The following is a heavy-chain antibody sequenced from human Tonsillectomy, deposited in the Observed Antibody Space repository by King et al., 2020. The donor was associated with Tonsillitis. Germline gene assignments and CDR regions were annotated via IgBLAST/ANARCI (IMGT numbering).Heavy chain of an antibody. CDR1: GGSISSSSYY. CDR2: IYYSGST. D-gene: IGHD3-3*01. J-gene: IGHJ4*02. Sequence: LQLQESGPGLVKPSETLSLTCTVSGGSISSSSYYWGWIRQPPGKGLEWIGSIYYSGSTYYNPSLKSRVTISVDTSKNQFSLKLSSVTAADTAVYYCARIKFGTGSPVPSRIWSAPYYFDYWGQGTLVTVSS. V-gene: IGHV4-39*01. CDR3: ARIKFGTGSPVPSRIWSAPYYFDY.